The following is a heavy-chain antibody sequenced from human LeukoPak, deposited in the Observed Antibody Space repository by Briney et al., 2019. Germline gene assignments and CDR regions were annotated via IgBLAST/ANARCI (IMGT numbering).Heavy chain of an antibody. CDR1: GYTFTGYY. Sequence: ASVKVSCKASGYTFTGYYMHWVRQAPGQGLEWMGWINPNSGGTNYAQKFQGRVTMTRDTSISTAYMELSRLRSDDTAVYYCARDGRGILTGAYYHGMDVWGQGTTVTVSS. J-gene: IGHJ6*02. CDR2: INPNSGGT. V-gene: IGHV1-2*02. D-gene: IGHD3-9*01. CDR3: ARDGRGILTGAYYHGMDV.